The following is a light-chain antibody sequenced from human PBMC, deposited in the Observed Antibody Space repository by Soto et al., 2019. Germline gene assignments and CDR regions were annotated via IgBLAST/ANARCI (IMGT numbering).Light chain of an antibody. CDR2: DVS. Sequence: QSALTQPASVSGSPGQSITISCTGTSSDVGGQNSVSWYQHHPGKAPKLIIYDVSNRPSGVSNRFSGSKSGNTASLTISGLQAEDEADYYCSSFTRTKPGVVFGGGTKLPVL. CDR1: SSDVGGQNS. V-gene: IGLV2-14*03. J-gene: IGLJ2*01. CDR3: SSFTRTKPGVV.